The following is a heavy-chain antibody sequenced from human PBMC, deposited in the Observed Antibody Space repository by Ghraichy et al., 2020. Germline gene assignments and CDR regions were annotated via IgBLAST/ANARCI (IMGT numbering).Heavy chain of an antibody. Sequence: GGSLRLSCAASGFTFSSYDMHWVRQATGKGLEWVSAIGTAGDTYYPGSVKGRFTISRENAKNSLYLQMNSLRAGDTAVYYCARASPRGGRNHYGMDVWGQGTTVTVSS. J-gene: IGHJ6*02. CDR3: ARASPRGGRNHYGMDV. D-gene: IGHD3-10*01. CDR2: IGTAGDT. CDR1: GFTFSSYD. V-gene: IGHV3-13*01.